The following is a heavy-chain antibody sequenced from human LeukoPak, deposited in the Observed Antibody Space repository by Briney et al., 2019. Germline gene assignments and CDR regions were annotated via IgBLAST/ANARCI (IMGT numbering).Heavy chain of an antibody. CDR1: GYTFTDHN. CDR3: ARPLGNDEYWSLYYFGY. D-gene: IGHD3-3*01. Sequence: ASVKVSCKASGYTFTDHNIHWVRQAPGQGLEWMGWISPNTGGTNYAQKFQGRVTMTRDTSISTAYMELRGLRYDDTAVYYCARPLGNDEYWSLYYFGYWGQGTLITVSS. J-gene: IGHJ4*02. V-gene: IGHV1-2*02. CDR2: ISPNTGGT.